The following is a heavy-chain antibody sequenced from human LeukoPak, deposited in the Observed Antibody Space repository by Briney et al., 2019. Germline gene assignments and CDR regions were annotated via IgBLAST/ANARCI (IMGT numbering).Heavy chain of an antibody. CDR2: IYHSGST. CDR1: GGSISSGGYS. Sequence: SQTLSRTCAVSGGSISSGGYSWSWIRQPPGKGLEWIGYIYHSGSTYYNPSLKSRVTISVDRSKNQFSLKLSSVTAADTAVYYCARALMYLYYFDYWGQGTLVTVSS. J-gene: IGHJ4*02. V-gene: IGHV4-30-2*01. D-gene: IGHD2-8*01. CDR3: ARALMYLYYFDY.